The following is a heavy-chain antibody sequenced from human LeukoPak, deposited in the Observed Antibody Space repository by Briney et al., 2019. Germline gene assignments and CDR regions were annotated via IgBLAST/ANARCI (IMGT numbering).Heavy chain of an antibody. V-gene: IGHV3-7*03. CDR3: ARALNINVGDPN. CDR1: GFSFSSNW. D-gene: IGHD3-16*01. Sequence: GGSLRLSCAAPGFSFSSNWMGWVRQAPGKGLEWVAHIKRDGSQKYYLDSVKGRFTISRDNSKNTLYLQMNSLRAEDTAVYYCARALNINVGDPNWGQGTLVTVSS. J-gene: IGHJ4*02. CDR2: IKRDGSQK.